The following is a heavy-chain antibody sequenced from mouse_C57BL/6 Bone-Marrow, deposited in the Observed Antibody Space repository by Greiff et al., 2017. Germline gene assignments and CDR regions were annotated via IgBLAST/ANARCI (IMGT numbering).Heavy chain of an antibody. CDR2: IYPGSGST. CDR1: GYTFTSYW. Sequence: QVQLQQSGAELVKPGASVKMSCKASGYTFTSYWITWVKQRPGQGLEWIGDIYPGSGSTNYNEKFKSKATLTVDTSSSTAYMQLSSLTSEDSAVYYCAREGIWYYGSLDYWGQGTNLTVSS. CDR3: AREGIWYYGSLDY. D-gene: IGHD1-1*01. J-gene: IGHJ2*01. V-gene: IGHV1-55*01.